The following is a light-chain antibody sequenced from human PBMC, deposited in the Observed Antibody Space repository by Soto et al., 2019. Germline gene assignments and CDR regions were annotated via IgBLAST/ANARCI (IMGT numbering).Light chain of an antibody. CDR1: QRVSSAY. V-gene: IGKV3-20*01. Sequence: EIVLTQSPGTLSLSPGERATLSCRASQRVSSAYLAWYQQKPGQAPSLLMYGASKRATGPTDRFRGSGSGTDFTLNISRVESEDFAVFYCQQYDNWGTVCPGTKVDIK. CDR3: QQYDNWGT. J-gene: IGKJ3*01. CDR2: GAS.